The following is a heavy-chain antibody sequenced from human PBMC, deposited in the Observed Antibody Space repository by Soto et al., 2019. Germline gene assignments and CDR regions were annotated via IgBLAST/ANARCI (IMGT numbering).Heavy chain of an antibody. CDR1: SGSITSNDW. V-gene: IGHV4-4*02. D-gene: IGHD3-16*01. Sequence: QVQLQESGPGLVKPSGTLSLTCAVSSGSITSNDWWSWVRQPPGKGLEWIGEIDHSGSTKYNPSLKNRVTISVDKSKNQFSLNLNSVTAADTAVYYCARLWGGPFDYWGQGTLVTVSS. CDR3: ARLWGGPFDY. CDR2: IDHSGST. J-gene: IGHJ4*02.